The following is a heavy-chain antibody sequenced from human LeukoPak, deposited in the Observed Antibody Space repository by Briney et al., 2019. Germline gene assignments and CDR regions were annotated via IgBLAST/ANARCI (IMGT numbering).Heavy chain of an antibody. J-gene: IGHJ3*02. CDR2: IKQDGSEK. CDR3: ARGQWLAPGSAFDI. D-gene: IGHD6-19*01. CDR1: GFTFSSYW. Sequence: GGSLRLSCAASGFTFSSYWMSWVRQAPGKGLERVANIKQDGSEKYYVDSVKGRFTISRDNAKNSLYLQMNSLRAEDTAVYYCARGQWLAPGSAFDIWGQGTMVTVSS. V-gene: IGHV3-7*01.